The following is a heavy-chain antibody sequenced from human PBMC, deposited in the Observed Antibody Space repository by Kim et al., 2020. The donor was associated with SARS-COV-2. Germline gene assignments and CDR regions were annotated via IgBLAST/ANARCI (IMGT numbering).Heavy chain of an antibody. J-gene: IGHJ6*02. D-gene: IGHD3-10*01. CDR1: GFTFSSYA. CDR2: ISCDGSNK. Sequence: GGTLRLSCAASGFTFSSYAMHWVRQAPGKGLEWVAVISCDGSNKYYADSVKGRFTISRDNSKNTLYLQMNSLRAEDTAVYYCARDPSYGSGSYYNPLYYYYYGMDVWGQGTTVTVSS. V-gene: IGHV3-30-3*01. CDR3: ARDPSYGSGSYYNPLYYYYYGMDV.